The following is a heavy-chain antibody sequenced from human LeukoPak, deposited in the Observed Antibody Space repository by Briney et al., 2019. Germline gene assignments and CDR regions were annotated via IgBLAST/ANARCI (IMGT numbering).Heavy chain of an antibody. J-gene: IGHJ4*02. Sequence: SGTLSLTCAVSGGSISSSNWWSWVRQPPGKGLEWIGYIYYSGSTNYNPSLKSRVTISVDTSKNQFSLKLSSVTAADTAVYYCARSSSWYFFDYWGQGTLVTVSS. V-gene: IGHV4-4*02. D-gene: IGHD6-13*01. CDR2: IYYSGST. CDR3: ARSSSWYFFDY. CDR1: GGSISSSNW.